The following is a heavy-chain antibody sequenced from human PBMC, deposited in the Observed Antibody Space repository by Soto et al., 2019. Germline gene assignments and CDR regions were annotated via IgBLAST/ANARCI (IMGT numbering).Heavy chain of an antibody. J-gene: IGHJ4*02. CDR3: ASGAAAGTTRY. CDR1: GFTFSSYG. Sequence: ESVGGVVQPGRSLRLSCAASGFTFSSYGMHWVRQAPGKGLEWVAVISYDGSNKYYADSVKGRFTISRDNSKNTLYLQMNSLRAEDTAVYYCASGAAAGTTRYWGQGTLVTVSS. CDR2: ISYDGSNK. D-gene: IGHD6-13*01. V-gene: IGHV3-30*03.